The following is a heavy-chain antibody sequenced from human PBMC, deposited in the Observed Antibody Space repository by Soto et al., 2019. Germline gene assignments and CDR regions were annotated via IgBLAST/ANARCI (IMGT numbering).Heavy chain of an antibody. V-gene: IGHV1-18*01. D-gene: IGHD6-19*01. CDR1: GGTLSSYT. CDR3: AREPDEQWLVLNYYYYYGMDV. J-gene: IGHJ6*02. Sequence: ASVKVSCKASGGTLSSYTVSWVRQAPGQGLEWMGWIIASIGITNYAQKLQGRVNMTEDTYTSTAHMELRSLRSDDTAVYYCAREPDEQWLVLNYYYYYGMDVWGQGTTVTVSS. CDR2: IIASIGIT.